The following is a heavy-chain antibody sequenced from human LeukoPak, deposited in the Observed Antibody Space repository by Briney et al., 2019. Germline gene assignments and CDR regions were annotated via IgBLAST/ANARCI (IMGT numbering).Heavy chain of an antibody. Sequence: SETLSLTCDVSGGSISSGLYSWSWIRQPLGKGLEWIGYIYHSGSGSTYYNPSLKSRVTISIDKSKNQFSLKLNSVTAADTAVYYCARINDFWSGPTLDVWGQGTTVTVSS. V-gene: IGHV4-30-2*01. CDR2: IYHSGSGST. J-gene: IGHJ6*02. CDR1: GGSISSGLYS. CDR3: ARINDFWSGPTLDV. D-gene: IGHD3-3*01.